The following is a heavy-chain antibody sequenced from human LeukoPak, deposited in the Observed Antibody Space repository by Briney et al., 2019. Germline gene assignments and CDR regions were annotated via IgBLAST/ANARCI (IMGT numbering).Heavy chain of an antibody. Sequence: ASVKVSCKASGGTFSSYAISWVRQAPGQGLEWMGGIIPIFGTANYAQKFQGRVTITADESTSTAYMELSSLRSEGTAVYYCASDQSSSWSHWFDPWGQGTLVTVSS. V-gene: IGHV1-69*13. J-gene: IGHJ5*02. CDR2: IIPIFGTA. CDR3: ASDQSSSWSHWFDP. CDR1: GGTFSSYA. D-gene: IGHD6-13*01.